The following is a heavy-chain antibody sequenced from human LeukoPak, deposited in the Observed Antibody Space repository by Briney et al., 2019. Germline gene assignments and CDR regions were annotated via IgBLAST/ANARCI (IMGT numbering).Heavy chain of an antibody. CDR2: STPSGGST. V-gene: IGHV1-46*01. Sequence: ASVKVSCKASGYTFTNYYMHWVRQAPGQGLKWWGKSTPSGGSTTYAQLFQGRVTMTRDTSTSTVYMELSSLRSEDTAVYYCARGHYYYDSSGYYPIDYWGQGTLVTVSS. CDR1: GYTFTNYY. CDR3: ARGHYYYDSSGYYPIDY. D-gene: IGHD3-22*01. J-gene: IGHJ4*02.